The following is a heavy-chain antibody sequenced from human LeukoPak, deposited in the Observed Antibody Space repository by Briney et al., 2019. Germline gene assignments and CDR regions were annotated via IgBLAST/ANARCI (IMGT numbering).Heavy chain of an antibody. CDR3: ARVEIAGAGDFWYFNL. V-gene: IGHV3-30*02. CDR2: IRYDGSNK. D-gene: IGHD6-13*01. CDR1: GFTFSSYG. Sequence: GGSLRLSCAASGFTFSSYGMHWVRQAPGKGLEWVAFIRYDGSNKYYADSVKGRFTISRDNSKNTLYLQMNSLRAEDTAVYYCARVEIAGAGDFWYFNLWGRGTQVTFSS. J-gene: IGHJ2*01.